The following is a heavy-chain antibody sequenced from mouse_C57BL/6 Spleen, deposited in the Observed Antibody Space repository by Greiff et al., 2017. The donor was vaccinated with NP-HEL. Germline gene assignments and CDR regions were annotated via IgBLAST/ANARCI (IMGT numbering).Heavy chain of an antibody. D-gene: IGHD1-1*01. CDR2: IRSKSSNYAT. CDR3: VRGGITTVVAGAMDY. J-gene: IGHJ4*01. V-gene: IGHV10-3*01. CDR1: GFTFNTYA. Sequence: EVHLVESGGGLVQPKGSLKLSCAASGFTFNTYAMHWVRQAPGKGLEWVARIRSKSSNYATYYADSVKDRFTISRDDSQSMLYLQMNNLKTEDTAMYYCVRGGITTVVAGAMDYWGQGTSVTVSS.